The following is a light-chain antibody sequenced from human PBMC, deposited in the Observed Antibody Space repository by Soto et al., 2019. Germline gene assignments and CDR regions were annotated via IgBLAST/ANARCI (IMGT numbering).Light chain of an antibody. CDR3: QQYGSSGT. CDR2: KAS. J-gene: IGKJ1*01. Sequence: DIQLTRSPSSLSASVGDRVTITCRVSQGIRSYLNWYRQKPGKAPKLLIYKASTLKSGVPSRFSGSGSGTDFTLTISRLEPGDFAVYYCQQYGSSGTFGQGTKVDIK. CDR1: QGIRSY. V-gene: IGKV1-39*01.